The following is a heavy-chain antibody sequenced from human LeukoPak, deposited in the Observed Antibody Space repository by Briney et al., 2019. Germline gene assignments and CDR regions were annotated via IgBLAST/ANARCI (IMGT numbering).Heavy chain of an antibody. CDR3: AKDAIVGLNAFDI. CDR2: IWYDGSNK. V-gene: IGHV3-33*06. D-gene: IGHD3-22*01. CDR1: GFTFSSYG. J-gene: IGHJ3*02. Sequence: GGSLRLSCAASGFTFSSYGMHWVRQAPGKGLEWVAVIWYDGSNKYYADSVKGRFTISRDNSKSTLYLQMNSLRAEDTAVYYCAKDAIVGLNAFDIWGQGTMVTVSS.